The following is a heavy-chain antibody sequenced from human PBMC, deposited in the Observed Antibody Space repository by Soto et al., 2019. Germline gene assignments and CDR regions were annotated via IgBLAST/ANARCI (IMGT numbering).Heavy chain of an antibody. CDR3: ARGDSPVQFDY. CDR2: INGYNGNT. D-gene: IGHD4-4*01. CDR1: GYTFINYG. J-gene: IGHJ4*02. V-gene: IGHV1-18*01. Sequence: QVQLVQSGAEMRKPGASVKVSCKTSGYTFINYGISLVRQAPGQGLAWMGWINGYNGNTNYAQNFQGRVAMTTDTSTSTVYMELRNLRSDDTAVYYCARGDSPVQFDYWGQGTLVTVSS.